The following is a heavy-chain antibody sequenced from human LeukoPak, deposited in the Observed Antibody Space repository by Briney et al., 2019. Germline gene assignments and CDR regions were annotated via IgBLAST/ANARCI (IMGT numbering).Heavy chain of an antibody. D-gene: IGHD6-13*01. CDR2: INPNSGGT. J-gene: IGHJ4*02. V-gene: IGHV1-2*02. Sequence: ASVKVSCKASGYTFTGYYMHWVRQASGQGLEWMGWINPNSGGTNYAQKFQGRVTMTRDTSISTAYMELSRLRSDDTAVYYCARDPYSSSWFDYWGQGTLVAVSS. CDR1: GYTFTGYY. CDR3: ARDPYSSSWFDY.